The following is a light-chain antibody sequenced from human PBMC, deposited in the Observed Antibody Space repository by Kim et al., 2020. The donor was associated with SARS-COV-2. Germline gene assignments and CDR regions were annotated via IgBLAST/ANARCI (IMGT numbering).Light chain of an antibody. CDR3: QHRSSWPLT. CDR2: DAS. Sequence: EIVLTQSPATLSLSPGERATLSCRASQSVSRYLAWYQQKSGQAPRLLIYDASNRATGIPARFSGSGSGTDFTLTISTLEPEDFAVYYCQHRSSWPLTFGGGTKVDIK. J-gene: IGKJ4*01. CDR1: QSVSRY. V-gene: IGKV3-11*01.